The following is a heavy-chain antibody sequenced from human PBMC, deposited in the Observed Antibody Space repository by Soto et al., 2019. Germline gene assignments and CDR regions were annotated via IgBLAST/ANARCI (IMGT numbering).Heavy chain of an antibody. J-gene: IGHJ6*02. D-gene: IGHD4-17*01. Sequence: GGSLRLSCAASGFTFSSYAMHWVRQAPGKGLEWVALISDDGNNKYYADSVRGRFTISRDNSKNTLYLQMNSLRAEDTAVYYCAKDQIRIGYGDYSIYGMDVWGQGTTVTVSS. CDR1: GFTFSSYA. V-gene: IGHV3-30-3*01. CDR3: AKDQIRIGYGDYSIYGMDV. CDR2: ISDDGNNK.